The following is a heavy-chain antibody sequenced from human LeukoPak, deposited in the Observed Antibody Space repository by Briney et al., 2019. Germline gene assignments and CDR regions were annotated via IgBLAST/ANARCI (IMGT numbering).Heavy chain of an antibody. J-gene: IGHJ6*02. CDR2: KYYSGNS. CDR1: GGSISSSTYY. Sequence: SETLSLTCTVSGGSISSSTYYWGWIRQPPGKGLELIGSKYYSGNSYYNPSLKSRVSISVDTSKNQFSLKLSSGTAADTAVYYCARLYYYYGMDVWGQGTTVTVSS. V-gene: IGHV4-39*01. CDR3: ARLYYYYGMDV.